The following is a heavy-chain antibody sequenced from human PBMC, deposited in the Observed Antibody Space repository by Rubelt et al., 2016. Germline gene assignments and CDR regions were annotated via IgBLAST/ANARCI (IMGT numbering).Heavy chain of an antibody. CDR3: ARDIRGGFDY. D-gene: IGHD1-14*01. J-gene: IGHJ4*02. CDR1: GFTFSSYD. CDR2: IGTAGDT. Sequence: EVQLVESGGGLVQPGGSLRLSCAASGFTFSSYDMPWVRQATGKGLEWVSAIGTAGDTYYPGSVKGRFTISRENAKNSSYLQMNSLRAGDTAVYYCARDIRGGFDYWGQGTLVTVSS. V-gene: IGHV3-13*01.